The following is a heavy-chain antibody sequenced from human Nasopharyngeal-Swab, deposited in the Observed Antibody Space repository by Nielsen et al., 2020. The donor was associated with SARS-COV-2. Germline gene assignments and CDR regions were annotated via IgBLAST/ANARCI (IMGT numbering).Heavy chain of an antibody. D-gene: IGHD2-2*01. J-gene: IGHJ6*03. CDR2: IYTSGST. CDR1: GVSISSGSYY. V-gene: IGHV4-61*02. Sequence: SETLSLTCTVSGVSISSGSYYWSWIRQPAGKGLEWIGRIYTSGSTNYNPSLKSRVTISVDTSKNQFSLKLSSVTAADTAVYYCASSGGCSSTSCSRYYYYYYMDVWGKGTTVTVSS. CDR3: ASSGGCSSTSCSRYYYYYYMDV.